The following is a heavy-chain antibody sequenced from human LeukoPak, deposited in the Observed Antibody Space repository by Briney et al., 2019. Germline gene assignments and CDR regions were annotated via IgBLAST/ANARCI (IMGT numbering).Heavy chain of an antibody. CDR3: ARDRIVGATTYFDY. V-gene: IGHV4-59*01. Sequence: SDTLSLTVTVSGGATSSYHWNWIRQPPGKGLEWIGYISYSGSTSYNASLKSRLTMSVAPSKHKFSLRLTSVTAAATAVYYCARDRIVGATTYFDYWGEGKPVTVSS. CDR1: GGATSSYH. J-gene: IGHJ4*02. D-gene: IGHD1-26*01. CDR2: ISYSGST.